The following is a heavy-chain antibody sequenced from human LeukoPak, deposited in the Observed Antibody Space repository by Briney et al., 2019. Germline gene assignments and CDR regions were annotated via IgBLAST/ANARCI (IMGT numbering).Heavy chain of an antibody. V-gene: IGHV3-48*04. CDR2: IDSSSTTI. Sequence: GGSLRLSCAASGFTLSSYSMNWVRQAPGKGLEWISFIDSSSTTIFYAESVRGRFTISRDNAKNSLYLQMNSLRAEDTAVYYCARDFNFDWLYIDYWGQGTLVTVSS. J-gene: IGHJ4*02. D-gene: IGHD3-9*01. CDR1: GFTLSSYS. CDR3: ARDFNFDWLYIDY.